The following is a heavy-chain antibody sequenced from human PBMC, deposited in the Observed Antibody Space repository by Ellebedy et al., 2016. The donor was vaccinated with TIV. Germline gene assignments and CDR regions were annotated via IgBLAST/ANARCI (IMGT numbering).Heavy chain of an antibody. CDR1: GFIFSSYN. D-gene: IGHD4-23*01. Sequence: GESLKISXAASGFIFSSYNMNWVRQAPGKGQEWVSSISSGSSYVYYADSVKGRFTISRDNAKNSLYLQMNSLRAEDTAVYYCAKSLYGGNDYWGQGTLVTVSS. J-gene: IGHJ4*02. CDR3: AKSLYGGNDY. V-gene: IGHV3-21*04. CDR2: ISSGSSYV.